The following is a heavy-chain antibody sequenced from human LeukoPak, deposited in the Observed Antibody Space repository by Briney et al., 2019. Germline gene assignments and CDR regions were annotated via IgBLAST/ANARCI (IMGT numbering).Heavy chain of an antibody. Sequence: SETLSLTCTVSGGSISSYYWSWIRQPPGKGLEGIGYIYYSGSTNYNPSLKSRVTISVDTSKNQFSLKLSSVTAADTAVYYCAREGRPPYYYYGMDVWGKGTTVTVSS. V-gene: IGHV4-59*01. CDR1: GGSISSYY. J-gene: IGHJ6*04. CDR3: AREGRPPYYYYGMDV. D-gene: IGHD3-10*01. CDR2: IYYSGST.